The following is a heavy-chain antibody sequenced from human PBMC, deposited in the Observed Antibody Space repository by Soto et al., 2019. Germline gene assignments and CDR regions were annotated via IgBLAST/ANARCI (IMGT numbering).Heavy chain of an antibody. Sequence: KPSETLSLTCAVYGGSFSGYYWSWIRQPPGKGLEWIGEINHSGSTNYNPSLKSRVTISVDTSKNQFSLKLSSVTAAETAVYYCAIKQLWSYFDYWGQGTLVTVSS. CDR1: GGSFSGYY. J-gene: IGHJ4*02. D-gene: IGHD5-18*01. CDR2: INHSGST. CDR3: AIKQLWSYFDY. V-gene: IGHV4-34*01.